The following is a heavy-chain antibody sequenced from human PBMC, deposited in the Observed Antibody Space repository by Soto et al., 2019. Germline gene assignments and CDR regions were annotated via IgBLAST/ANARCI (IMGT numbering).Heavy chain of an antibody. CDR1: GYTFSTSW. J-gene: IGHJ4*02. V-gene: IGHV5-51*01. Sequence: GESLKISCKGSGYTFSTSWIGWVRQMPGKGLEWMGIIYPSDSDTRYSPSFQGQVTISADKSISTAYLQLSSLKASATAMYYCARNYGAYFDYWGQGTMVTV. D-gene: IGHD4-17*01. CDR2: IYPSDSDT. CDR3: ARNYGAYFDY.